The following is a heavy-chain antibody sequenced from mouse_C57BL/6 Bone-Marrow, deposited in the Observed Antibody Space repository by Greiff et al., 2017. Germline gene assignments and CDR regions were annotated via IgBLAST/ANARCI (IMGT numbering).Heavy chain of an antibody. V-gene: IGHV6-6*01. CDR1: GFTFSDSW. CDR2: ISNKANNHAT. CDR3: TSYYYGSSRFAY. J-gene: IGHJ3*01. Sequence: EVQLQESGGGLVQPGGSMKLSCAASGFTFSDSWMDWVRQSPEKGLEWVAEISNKANNHATYYAESVKGRFTISRDDSKSSVYLQMNSLRAEDTGIYYCTSYYYGSSRFAYWGQGTLVTVSA. D-gene: IGHD1-1*01.